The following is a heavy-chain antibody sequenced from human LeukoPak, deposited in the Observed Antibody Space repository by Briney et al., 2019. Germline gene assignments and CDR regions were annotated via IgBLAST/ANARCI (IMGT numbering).Heavy chain of an antibody. CDR3: ASGGYDSSGYT. D-gene: IGHD3-22*01. Sequence: PSETLSLTCTVSGGSVSSGSYYWSWIRQPPGKGLEWIGHIYYSGSTNYNPSLKSRVTISVDTSKNQFSLKLSSVTAADTAVYYCASGGYDSSGYTWGQGTLVTVSS. CDR2: IYYSGST. V-gene: IGHV4-61*01. J-gene: IGHJ4*02. CDR1: GGSVSSGSYY.